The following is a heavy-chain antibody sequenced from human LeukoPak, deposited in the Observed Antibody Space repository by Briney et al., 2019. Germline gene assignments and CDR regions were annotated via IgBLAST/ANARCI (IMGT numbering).Heavy chain of an antibody. CDR1: GFTFSSYG. J-gene: IGHJ6*02. CDR2: IWYDGSNK. Sequence: PGGSLRLSCAASGFTFSSYGMHWVRQAPGKGLEWVAVIWYDGSNKYYADSVKGRFTISRDNSKNTLYLQMNSLRAEDTAVYYCARNLGYCSSTSCYRASYYYYGMDVWGQGTTVTVSS. V-gene: IGHV3-33*01. CDR3: ARNLGYCSSTSCYRASYYYYGMDV. D-gene: IGHD2-2*02.